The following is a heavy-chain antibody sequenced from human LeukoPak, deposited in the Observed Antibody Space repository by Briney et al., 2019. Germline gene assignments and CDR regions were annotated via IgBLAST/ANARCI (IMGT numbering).Heavy chain of an antibody. J-gene: IGHJ3*02. CDR2: IIPIFGTA. D-gene: IGHD6-13*01. V-gene: IGHV1-69*13. CDR1: GYTFTSYG. CDR3: ARDDDSSRDAFDI. Sequence: SVKVSCKASGYTFTSYGISWVRQAPGQGLEWMGGIIPIFGTANYAQKFQGRVTITADESTSTAYMELSSLRSEDTAVYYCARDDDSSRDAFDIWGQGTMVTVSS.